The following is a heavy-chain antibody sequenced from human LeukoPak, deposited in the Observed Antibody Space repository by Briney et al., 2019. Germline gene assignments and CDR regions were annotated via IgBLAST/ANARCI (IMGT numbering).Heavy chain of an antibody. CDR3: ARDRLRWPKIDY. Sequence: SETLSLTCTVSGGSISSSGYYWGWIRQPPGKGLEWIGSIYYSVTTYYNPSLKSRVTISVDTSKNQFSLKLNSVTAADTAVYYCARDRLRWPKIDYWGQGTLVTVSS. V-gene: IGHV4-39*07. D-gene: IGHD4-23*01. CDR1: GGSISSSGYY. CDR2: IYYSVTT. J-gene: IGHJ4*02.